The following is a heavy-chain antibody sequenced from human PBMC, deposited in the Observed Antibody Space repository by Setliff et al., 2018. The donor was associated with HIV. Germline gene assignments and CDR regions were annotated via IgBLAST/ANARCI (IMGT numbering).Heavy chain of an antibody. CDR1: GYSFTDYY. CDR2: INPKSDGT. J-gene: IGHJ4*02. D-gene: IGHD3-22*01. CDR3: ARGMDYYDTSGYYQYYFDY. V-gene: IGHV1-2*04. Sequence: ASVKVSCKASGYSFTDYYIHWVRQAPGQGLEWMGWINPKSDGTNYAQKFQGWITMTRDTSISTAYMELSRLRSDDTAVYYCARGMDYYDTSGYYQYYFDYWGQGTLVTVSS.